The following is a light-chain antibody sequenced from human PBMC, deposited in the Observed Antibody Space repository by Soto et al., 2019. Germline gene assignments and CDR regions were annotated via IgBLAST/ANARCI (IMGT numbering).Light chain of an antibody. J-gene: IGKJ4*01. V-gene: IGKV1-27*01. CDR1: QGVSSY. Sequence: DIQMTQSPSSLSASIGDRVTISCRASQGVSSYLAWYQQKPGKVPTLLIYGASILQTGVPSRFSGSGSGTEFTLTISCLQPEDVATYYCQKYDSYPLTFGGGTKVEIK. CDR3: QKYDSYPLT. CDR2: GAS.